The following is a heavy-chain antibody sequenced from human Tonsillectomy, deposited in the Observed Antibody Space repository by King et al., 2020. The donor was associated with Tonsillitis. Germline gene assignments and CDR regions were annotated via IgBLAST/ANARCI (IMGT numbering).Heavy chain of an antibody. D-gene: IGHD5-24*01. CDR1: GFPFSTYG. CDR2: IRYDGSDK. V-gene: IGHV3-30*02. J-gene: IGHJ4*02. Sequence: QLVQSGGGVVQPGGSLRLSCEASGFPFSTYGIHWVRQAPGKGLEWVTFIRYDGSDKYYADSVKGRFTISKDNSKNTVYLQMNSLRVEDTAVYYCGNARLVSMATSIDFWGPGPLVPVSS. CDR3: GNARLVSMATSIDF.